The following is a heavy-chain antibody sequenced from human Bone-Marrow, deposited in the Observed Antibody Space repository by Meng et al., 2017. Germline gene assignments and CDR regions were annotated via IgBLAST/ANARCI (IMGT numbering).Heavy chain of an antibody. J-gene: IGHJ6*02. CDR2: IYPGDSDT. CDR3: ARGGYSYGSSYYYYYGMDV. Sequence: GSLRLSCKGSGYSFTSYWIGWVRQMPGKGLEWMGIIYPGDSDTRYSPSFQGQVTISADKSISTAYLQWSSLKASDTAMYYCARGGYSYGSSYYYYYGMDVWGQGTTVTVSS. CDR1: GYSFTSYW. D-gene: IGHD5-18*01. V-gene: IGHV5-51*01.